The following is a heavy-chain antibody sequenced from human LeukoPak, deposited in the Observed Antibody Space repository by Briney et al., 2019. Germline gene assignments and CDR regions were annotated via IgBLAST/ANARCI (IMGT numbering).Heavy chain of an antibody. D-gene: IGHD3-3*01. CDR2: IKQDGSQE. CDR3: ARGVPYDSWSGPHYSDY. J-gene: IGHJ4*02. CDR1: RFTLSTYW. V-gene: IGHV3-7*01. Sequence: GGSLRLSCAASRFTLSTYWMSWVRQAPGKGLEWVAHIKQDGSQEYYVDSVKGRFTISRDSAKNSLYLQMNSLRAEDTAVYYCARGVPYDSWSGPHYSDYWGQGTLVTVSA.